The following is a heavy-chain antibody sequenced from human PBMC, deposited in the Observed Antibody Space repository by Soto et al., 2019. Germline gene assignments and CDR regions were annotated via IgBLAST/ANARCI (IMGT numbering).Heavy chain of an antibody. D-gene: IGHD3-3*01. CDR1: GESLSGYS. CDR2: INFRGTT. V-gene: IGHV4-34*01. J-gene: IGHJ5*02. CDR3: TRKLEASIRLVEWFFYKWFDP. Sequence: SETLSLTCDVHGESLSGYSWSWIRQPPGKGLEWIGEINFRGTTNYHPSLKSRVSMSVDTSKNQISLNMSSVTAADTALYFCTRKLEASIRLVEWFFYKWFDPWGPGTLVTVAS.